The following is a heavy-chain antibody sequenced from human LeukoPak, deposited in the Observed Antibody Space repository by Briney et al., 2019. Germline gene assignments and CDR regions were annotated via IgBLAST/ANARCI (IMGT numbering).Heavy chain of an antibody. Sequence: GGSLRLSCAASGFSFSNYWMSWVRQAPGKGLEWVAVIWYDGSNKYYADSVKGRFTISRDNSKNTLYLQMNSLRAEDTAVYYCARFYGSGSYYPTYGMDVWGKGTTVTVSS. D-gene: IGHD3-10*01. CDR2: IWYDGSNK. V-gene: IGHV3-33*08. CDR3: ARFYGSGSYYPTYGMDV. CDR1: GFSFSNYW. J-gene: IGHJ6*04.